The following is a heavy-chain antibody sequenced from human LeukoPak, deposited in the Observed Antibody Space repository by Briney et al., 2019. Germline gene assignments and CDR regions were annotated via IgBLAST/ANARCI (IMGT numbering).Heavy chain of an antibody. Sequence: GASVKVSCRASGYTFTDYYMYWVRQAPGQGLEWMGWINPNSGGTNYAQKFQGRVTMTRDTSISTAYMELSRLTSDDTAVYYCGRGNYGSGSSGHDWFDPWGEGTLVTVSS. CDR2: INPNSGGT. CDR3: GRGNYGSGSSGHDWFDP. J-gene: IGHJ5*02. V-gene: IGHV1-2*02. CDR1: GYTFTDYY. D-gene: IGHD3-10*01.